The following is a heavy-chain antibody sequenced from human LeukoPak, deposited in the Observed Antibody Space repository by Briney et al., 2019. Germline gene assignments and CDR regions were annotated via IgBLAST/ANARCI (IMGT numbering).Heavy chain of an antibody. CDR3: AKDILRWSFDY. J-gene: IGHJ4*02. V-gene: IGHV3-23*01. Sequence: GGSLRLSCAASGFTFSSNAMSWVRQAPGKGLEWVSGIGSDFGAHYADSVEGRFTISRDNSRNLLYLQMNSLRAEDTAVYYCAKDILRWSFDYWGQGTLVTVSS. CDR2: IGSDFGA. CDR1: GFTFSSNA. D-gene: IGHD4-23*01.